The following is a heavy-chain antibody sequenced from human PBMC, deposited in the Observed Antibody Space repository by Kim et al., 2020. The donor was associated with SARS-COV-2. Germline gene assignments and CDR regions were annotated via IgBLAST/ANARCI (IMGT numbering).Heavy chain of an antibody. CDR3: AKTYGQLVRGYFQH. Sequence: GGSLRLSCAASGFTFSSYGMHWVRQAPGKGLEWVAVISYDGSNKYYADSVKGRFTISRDNSKNTLYLQMNSLRAEDTAVYYCAKTYGQLVRGYFQHWGQGTLVTVSS. V-gene: IGHV3-30*18. D-gene: IGHD6-6*01. J-gene: IGHJ1*01. CDR2: ISYDGSNK. CDR1: GFTFSSYG.